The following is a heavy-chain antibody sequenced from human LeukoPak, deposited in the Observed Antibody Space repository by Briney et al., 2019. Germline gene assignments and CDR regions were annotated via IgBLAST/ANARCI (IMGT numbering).Heavy chain of an antibody. V-gene: IGHV3-7*01. Sequence: PGGSLRLSCVASGFTFSNYWMSWVRQAPGKGLEWVANIKQDGSEIYYVGSVKGRFTISRDNAETSLYLQMNSLRAEDTAMYYCARGVNRPNYYYYGMDVWGQGTTVTVSS. CDR3: ARGVNRPNYYYYGMDV. D-gene: IGHD4-11*01. CDR1: GFTFSNYW. J-gene: IGHJ6*02. CDR2: IKQDGSEI.